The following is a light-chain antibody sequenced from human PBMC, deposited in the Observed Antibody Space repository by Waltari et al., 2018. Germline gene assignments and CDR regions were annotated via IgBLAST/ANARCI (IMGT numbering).Light chain of an antibody. CDR3: HQYGSSPYI. J-gene: IGKJ2*01. CDR2: GPS. Sequence: IVLTQSPGTLSLSPGERAPLSCRASQSVTSRYIAWYQQKPGQPPRLLFYGPSSRATGIPDRFSGSGSGTDFNLTISRLEPEDFAVYYCHQYGSSPYIFGQGTKLEIK. CDR1: QSVTSRY. V-gene: IGKV3-20*01.